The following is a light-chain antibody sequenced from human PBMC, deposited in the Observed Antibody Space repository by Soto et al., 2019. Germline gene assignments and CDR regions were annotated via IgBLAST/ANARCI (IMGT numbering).Light chain of an antibody. CDR1: QGIRNA. CDR2: SVY. J-gene: IGKJ3*01. Sequence: DIQMTQSPSSLSASIGDRVTITCRASQGIRNAVAWYQKKPGRAPERLMYSVYILQSGAPSRFSGSGSGTEFTLTISSLQPDDFATYYCQQYNSYPFTFGPGTKVDIK. CDR3: QQYNSYPFT. V-gene: IGKV1-17*01.